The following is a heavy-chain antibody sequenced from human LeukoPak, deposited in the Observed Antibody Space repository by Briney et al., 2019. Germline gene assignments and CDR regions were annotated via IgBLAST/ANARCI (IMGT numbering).Heavy chain of an antibody. D-gene: IGHD3-22*01. CDR2: IYYSGST. J-gene: IGHJ3*02. CDR1: GGSISSSSYY. V-gene: IGHV4-39*07. CDR3: ARGFPFDSSGYYYGGDDAFDI. Sequence: SETLSLTCSVSGGSISSSSYYWGWIRQSPGKGLEWIGSIYYSGSTYYNPSLESRVTISVDTSKNQFSLKLSSVTAADTAVYYCARGFPFDSSGYYYGGDDAFDIWGQGTMVTVSS.